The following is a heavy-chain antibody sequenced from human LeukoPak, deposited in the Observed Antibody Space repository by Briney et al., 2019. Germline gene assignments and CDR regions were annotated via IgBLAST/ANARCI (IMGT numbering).Heavy chain of an antibody. Sequence: GGSLRLSCAASGFTFSGSAMHWVRQASGKGLEWVCRIRSKADSYETAYAASVKGTLSISRDESKHPAYLKSNRLKTKDTAVYYCTRREGIAAAWVDYWGQETLVTVSS. D-gene: IGHD6-13*01. CDR1: GFTFSGSA. V-gene: IGHV3-73*01. CDR2: IRSKADSYET. CDR3: TRREGIAAAWVDY. J-gene: IGHJ4*02.